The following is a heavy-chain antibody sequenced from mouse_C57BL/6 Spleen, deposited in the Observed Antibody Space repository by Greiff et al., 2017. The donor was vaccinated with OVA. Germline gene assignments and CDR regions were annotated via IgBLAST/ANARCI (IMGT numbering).Heavy chain of an antibody. CDR2: IHPSSGST. CDR3: ARGYYSSSYYAMDY. V-gene: IGHV1-64*01. CDR1: GYTFTSYW. Sequence: VQLQQPGAELVKPGASVKLSCKASGYTFTSYWMHWVKQRPGQGLEWIGMIHPSSGSTNYNEKFKSKATLTVDKSSSTAYMQLSSLTSEDSAVYYCARGYYSSSYYAMDYWGQGTSVTVSS. D-gene: IGHD1-1*01. J-gene: IGHJ4*01.